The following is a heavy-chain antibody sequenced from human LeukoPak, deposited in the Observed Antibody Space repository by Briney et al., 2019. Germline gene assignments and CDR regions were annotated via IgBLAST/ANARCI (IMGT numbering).Heavy chain of an antibody. CDR2: ISSSSSTI. Sequence: GGSLRLSCAASGFTFSTYSMNWVRQAPGKGLEWVSYISSSSSTIYYADSVKGRFSISRDNARNSVYLQMASLRVEDTAVYYCARGEWDYWGQGTLVTVSS. V-gene: IGHV3-48*04. CDR3: ARGEWDY. CDR1: GFTFSTYS. D-gene: IGHD2-8*01. J-gene: IGHJ4*02.